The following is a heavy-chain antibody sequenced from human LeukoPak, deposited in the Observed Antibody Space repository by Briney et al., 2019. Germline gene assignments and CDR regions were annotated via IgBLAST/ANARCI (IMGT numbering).Heavy chain of an antibody. CDR3: ARGVVIAPQTFDY. CDR1: GGSISSYY. V-gene: IGHV4-59*01. J-gene: IGHJ4*02. D-gene: IGHD2-21*01. CDR2: IYYSGST. Sequence: PSEALSLTCTVSGGSISSYYWSWIRQPPGKGLEWIGYIYYSGSTNYNPSLKSRVTISVDTSKNQFSLKLSSVTAADTAVYYCARGVVIAPQTFDYWGQGTLVTVSS.